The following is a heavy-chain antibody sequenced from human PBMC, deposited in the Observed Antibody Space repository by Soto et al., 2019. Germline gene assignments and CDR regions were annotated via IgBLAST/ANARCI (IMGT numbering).Heavy chain of an antibody. CDR1: GGSISSYY. J-gene: IGHJ5*02. CDR3: AREGRYYGSGSYNWFDP. D-gene: IGHD3-10*01. CDR2: IYYSGST. V-gene: IGHV4-59*01. Sequence: LTCTVSGGSISSYYWSWIRQPPGKGLEWIGYIYYSGSTNYNPSLKSRVTISVDTSKNQFSLKLSSVTAADTAVYYCAREGRYYGSGSYNWFDPWGQGTLVTVSS.